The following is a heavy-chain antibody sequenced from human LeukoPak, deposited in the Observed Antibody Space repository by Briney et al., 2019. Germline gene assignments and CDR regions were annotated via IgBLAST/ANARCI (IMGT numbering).Heavy chain of an antibody. V-gene: IGHV3-7*01. Sequence: GGSLRLSCAASGFTFSSYWMSWGRQAPGKGLEWVANIKQDGSEKYYVDSVKGRFTISRDNAKNSLYLQMNSLRAEDTAVYYCARDGEQQLATSFFDYWGQGTLVTVSS. J-gene: IGHJ4*02. D-gene: IGHD6-13*01. CDR2: IKQDGSEK. CDR3: ARDGEQQLATSFFDY. CDR1: GFTFSSYW.